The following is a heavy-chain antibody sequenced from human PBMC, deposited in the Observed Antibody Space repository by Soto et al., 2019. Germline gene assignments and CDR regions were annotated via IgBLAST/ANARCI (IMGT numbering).Heavy chain of an antibody. D-gene: IGHD2-15*01. J-gene: IGHJ6*02. CDR1: GYKFTTYG. CDR3: ARVGQWCNGGVCYSAHYFVMDI. CDR2: ISATNGNT. Sequence: QAQLVQSGAEVKKPGASLNISCKASGYKFTTYGITWVRQAPGQGLEWMGWISATNGNTNFAPKLEGRVVPTVFSSGSSASLGLSSLSSDDTATCFCARVGQWCNGGVCYSAHYFVMDIWGQGTPVAVSS. V-gene: IGHV1-18*01.